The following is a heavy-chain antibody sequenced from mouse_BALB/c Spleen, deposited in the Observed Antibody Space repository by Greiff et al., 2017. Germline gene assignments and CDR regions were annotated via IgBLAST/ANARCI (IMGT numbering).Heavy chain of an antibody. CDR3: AREDYEDYYAMDY. J-gene: IGHJ4*01. CDR2: INPSSGYT. CDR1: GYTFTSYT. V-gene: IGHV1-4*01. D-gene: IGHD2-3*01. Sequence: VQLQQSGAELARPGASVKMSCKASGYTFTSYTMHWVKQRPGQGLEWIGYINPSSGYTNYNQKFKDKATLTADKSSSTAYMQLSSLTSEDSAVYYCAREDYEDYYAMDYWGQGTSVTVSS.